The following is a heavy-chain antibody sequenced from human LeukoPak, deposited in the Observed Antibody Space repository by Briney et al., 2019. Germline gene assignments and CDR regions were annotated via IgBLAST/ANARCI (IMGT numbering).Heavy chain of an antibody. J-gene: IGHJ5*02. D-gene: IGHD6-13*01. CDR3: AKWYGVYSSSWYWFDP. CDR2: ISGSGGST. V-gene: IGHV3-23*01. CDR1: GFTFSSYG. Sequence: PGGSLRLSCAASGFTFSSYGMSWVRQAPGKGLEWVSAISGSGGSTYYADSVRGRFTISRDNSKNTLYLQMNSLRAEDTAVYYCAKWYGVYSSSWYWFDPWGQGTLVTVSS.